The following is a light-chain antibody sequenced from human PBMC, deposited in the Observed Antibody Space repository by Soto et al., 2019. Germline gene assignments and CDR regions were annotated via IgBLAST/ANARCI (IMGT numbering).Light chain of an antibody. CDR1: QGLGVW. CDR3: QQAYSFPMT. Sequence: DIQMTQSPSSVSASVVDRVTITSRASQGLGVWLGWYQQKPGKAPQLLIFGASVLQTGVPARFSGSGSGTDFTLTISSLQPEDFATYYCQQAYSFPMTFGGGTKVEIK. CDR2: GAS. V-gene: IGKV1-12*01. J-gene: IGKJ4*01.